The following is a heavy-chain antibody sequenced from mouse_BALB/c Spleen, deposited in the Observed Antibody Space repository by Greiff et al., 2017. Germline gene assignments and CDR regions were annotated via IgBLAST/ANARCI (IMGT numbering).Heavy chain of an antibody. CDR2: INPYNGAT. CDR1: GYSFTGYY. Sequence: VQLQQSGPELVKPGASVKISCKASGYSFTGYYMHWVKQSHVKSLEWIGRINPYNGATSYNQNFKDKASLTVDKSSSTAYMELHSLTSEDSAVYYCAHRYDGDYFDYWGQGTTLTVSS. J-gene: IGHJ2*01. CDR3: AHRYDGDYFDY. V-gene: IGHV1-31*01. D-gene: IGHD2-14*01.